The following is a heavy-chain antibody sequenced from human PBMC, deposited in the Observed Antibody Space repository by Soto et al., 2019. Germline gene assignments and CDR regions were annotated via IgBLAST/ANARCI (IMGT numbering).Heavy chain of an antibody. CDR2: IVPIFGTT. J-gene: IGHJ6*02. CDR1: GDTFSSYS. D-gene: IGHD3-10*01. CDR3: AANSLGGGSQGDV. V-gene: IGHV1-69*13. Sequence: SVEVSCKASGDTFSSYSISWVRQAPGQGLEWMGGIVPIFGTTVYAPRLQGRVTITADGPTSTSYMELSGLRFEDTAIYYCAANSLGGGSQGDVWGQGTTVTVSS.